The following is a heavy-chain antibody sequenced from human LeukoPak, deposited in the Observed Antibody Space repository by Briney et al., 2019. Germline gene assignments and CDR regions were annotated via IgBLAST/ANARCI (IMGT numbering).Heavy chain of an antibody. CDR1: GDIVSSDSSA. CDR3: ARDHRQLYYYDSSGLGDY. V-gene: IGHV6-1*01. CDR2: TYYRSNLFN. Sequence: SQTLSLTCVISGDIVSSDSSAWHWIRQSPSRGLEWLGRTYYRSNLFNDYAVSMKSRISINPDTSKNQFSLQLNSVTPEDTALYYCARDHRQLYYYDSSGLGDYWGQGTPVTVSS. D-gene: IGHD3-22*01. J-gene: IGHJ4*02.